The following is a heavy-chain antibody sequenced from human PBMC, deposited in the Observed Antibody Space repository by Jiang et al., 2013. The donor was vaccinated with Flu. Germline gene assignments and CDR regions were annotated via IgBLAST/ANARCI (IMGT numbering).Heavy chain of an antibody. Sequence: GPGLVKPSEALSLTCTVSGGSVDNVTYYWAWIRQSPGKGLEWIAYIHNRGNTNYNPSLESRVTISMDTSKSQISLKLTSVTAADTAVYYCARQSPRFSSYINYSHYMDVWGRGTPVTVSS. CDR1: GGSVDNVTYY. D-gene: IGHD2-21*01. J-gene: IGHJ6*03. CDR3: ARQSPRFSSYINYSHYMDV. CDR2: IHNRGNT. V-gene: IGHV4-61*01.